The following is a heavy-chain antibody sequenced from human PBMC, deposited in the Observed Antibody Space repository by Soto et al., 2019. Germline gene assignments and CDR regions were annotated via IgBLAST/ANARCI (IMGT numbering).Heavy chain of an antibody. J-gene: IGHJ6*02. Sequence: AESLTLSCAASGFTFSSYEMNWVRQAPGKGLEWVGYVSSSGSTIYYADSVKGRFTISRDNAKNSLSLQMNSLRAEDTAVSYCARDGPVGYYYYGMDVWGQGTTVTVSS. CDR3: ARDGPVGYYYYGMDV. CDR1: GFTFSSYE. V-gene: IGHV3-48*03. D-gene: IGHD1-26*01. CDR2: VSSSGSTI.